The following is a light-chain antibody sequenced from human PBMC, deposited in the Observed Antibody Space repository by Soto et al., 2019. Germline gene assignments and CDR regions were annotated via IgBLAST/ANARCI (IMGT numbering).Light chain of an antibody. CDR2: EVS. J-gene: IGKJ5*01. Sequence: DVVMTQTPLSLSVAPGQPASISCKSSQSLLHITGETFLFWYLQKPGQSPQLLIYEVSTRVSGVPDRVSGSGSGTDFTLEISRVETDDVGMYYCMQSTQLPPTFGQGTRLGIE. CDR3: MQSTQLPPT. CDR1: QSLLHITGETF. V-gene: IGKV2D-29*02.